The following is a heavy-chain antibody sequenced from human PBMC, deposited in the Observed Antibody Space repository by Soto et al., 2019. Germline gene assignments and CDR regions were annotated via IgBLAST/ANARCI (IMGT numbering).Heavy chain of an antibody. CDR1: GGTFTSDA. D-gene: IGHD5-12*01. CDR2: ITPVFETP. J-gene: IGHJ6*02. CDR3: ARAIHGYNYRVDF. Sequence: QVQLVQSGAEVKKPGSSVKVACKASGGTFTSDAISWVRQAPGQGLEWMGGITPVFETPNYAQKFKGRVTITADEPTGKAYMDLSSLRSEDTAVYYCARAIHGYNYRVDFWGQGTTATVSS. V-gene: IGHV1-69*01.